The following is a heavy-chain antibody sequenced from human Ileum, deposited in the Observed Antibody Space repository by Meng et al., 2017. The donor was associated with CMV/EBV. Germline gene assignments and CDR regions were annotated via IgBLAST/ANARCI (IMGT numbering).Heavy chain of an antibody. CDR2: ITWNSHTI. CDR3: VKDPWAFCSAYFDY. CDR1: GFTFGDYA. D-gene: IGHD3-16*01. J-gene: IGHJ4*02. Sequence: SLKISCAASGFTFGDYAMHWVRQAPGKGLEWVSGITWNSHTIAYAASVKGRFTISRDNAKDSLYLKMNSLSAEDTAVYYCVKDPWAFCSAYFDYWGQGALVTVSS. V-gene: IGHV3-9*01.